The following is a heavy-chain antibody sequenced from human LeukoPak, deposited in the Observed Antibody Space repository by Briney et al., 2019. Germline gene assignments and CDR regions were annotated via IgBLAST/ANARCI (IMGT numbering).Heavy chain of an antibody. Sequence: SETLSLTCAVYGGSFSGYYWSWIRQPPGKGLEWIGEINHSGRTNYNPSLKSRVTISVDTSKNQFSLQLSSVTAADTAVYYCASQSTVTGHDYWGQGTLVTVSS. V-gene: IGHV4-34*01. CDR1: GGSFSGYY. J-gene: IGHJ4*02. CDR2: INHSGRT. CDR3: ASQSTVTGHDY. D-gene: IGHD4-17*01.